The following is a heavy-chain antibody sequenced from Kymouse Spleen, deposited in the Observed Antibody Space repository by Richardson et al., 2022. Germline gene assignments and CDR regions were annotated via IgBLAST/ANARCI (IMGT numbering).Heavy chain of an antibody. CDR3: ARGATGTTLYYYYGMDV. D-gene: IGHD1-7*01. CDR2: INHSGST. Sequence: QVQLQQWGAGLLKPSETLSLTCAVYGGSFSGYYWSWIRQPPGKGLEWIGEINHSGSTNYNPSLKSRVTISVDTSKNQFSLKLSSVTAADTAVYYCARGATGTTLYYYYGMDVWGQGTTVTVSS. V-gene: IGHV4-34*01. CDR1: GGSFSGYY. J-gene: IGHJ6*02.